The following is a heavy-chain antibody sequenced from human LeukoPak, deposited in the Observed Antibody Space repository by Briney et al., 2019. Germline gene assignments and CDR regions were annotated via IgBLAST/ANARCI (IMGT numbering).Heavy chain of an antibody. V-gene: IGHV1-18*01. D-gene: IGHD3-3*02. Sequence: WASVKVSCKASGYTFTSYGISWVRQAPGQGLEWMGWISAYNGNTNYAQKLQGRVTMTTDTSTSTAYMELRSLRSDDTAVYYCARGPEPGGIRAWFDPWGQGTLVTVSS. CDR3: ARGPEPGGIRAWFDP. CDR1: GYTFTSYG. J-gene: IGHJ5*02. CDR2: ISAYNGNT.